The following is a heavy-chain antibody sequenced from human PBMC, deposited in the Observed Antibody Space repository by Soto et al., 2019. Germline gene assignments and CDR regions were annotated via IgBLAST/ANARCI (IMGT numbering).Heavy chain of an antibody. CDR3: ARAPGVYYDFWTGLPPDS. CDR1: GFTFSTYG. CDR2: IWSDGSNK. V-gene: IGHV3-33*01. D-gene: IGHD3-3*01. J-gene: IGHJ4*02. Sequence: PGGSLRLSCAASGFTFSTYGMHWVRQAPGKGLEWVAVIWSDGSNKYYGDSVRGRFTISRDNSMNTMYLQMNSLTAEDTAFYYCARAPGVYYDFWTGLPPDSWGQGTLVTVSS.